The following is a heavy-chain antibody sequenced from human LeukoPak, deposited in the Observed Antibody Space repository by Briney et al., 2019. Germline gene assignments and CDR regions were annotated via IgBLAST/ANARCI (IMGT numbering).Heavy chain of an antibody. J-gene: IGHJ5*02. V-gene: IGHV4-39*01. CDR2: IYSSGNP. Sequence: SETLSLTCIVSGGSISSGTSYWGWIRQPPGKGLEWIGSIYSSGNPYNNPSLKSRVTISIDTSKNHFSLQLTSVTVADTAVYYCARHSSWFDPWGQGTLVIVSS. CDR1: GGSISSGTSY. CDR3: ARHSSWFDP.